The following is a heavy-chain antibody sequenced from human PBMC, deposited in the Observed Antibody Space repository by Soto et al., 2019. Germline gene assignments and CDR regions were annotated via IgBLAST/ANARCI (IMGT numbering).Heavy chain of an antibody. CDR3: ARRTAAGTGNYFGH. D-gene: IGHD6-13*01. J-gene: IGHJ4*01. CDR2: ISYDGTNE. Sequence: GGSLRLSCAASGFTFSDYPIHWVRQAPGKGLEWVAAISYDGTNERYAGSVKGRFTISRDNSKNTLYLQMNSLRPEDTAVYYCARRTAAGTGNYFGHWGHGTLVTVSS. CDR1: GFTFSDYP. V-gene: IGHV3-30-3*01.